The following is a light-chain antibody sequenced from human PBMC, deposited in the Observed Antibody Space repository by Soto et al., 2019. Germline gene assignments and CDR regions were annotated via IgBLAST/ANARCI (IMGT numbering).Light chain of an antibody. J-gene: IGKJ2*01. V-gene: IGKV3-20*01. CDR3: QHYGSSPGYT. CDR1: QSVSSSY. Sequence: EIVLTQSPGTLSLSPGERATLSCRASQSVSSSYLAWYQQKPGQAPRLLIYGASSRATGISDRFSGSGSGTDFALTISRLEPEDFAVYYCQHYGSSPGYTFGQGTKLEIK. CDR2: GAS.